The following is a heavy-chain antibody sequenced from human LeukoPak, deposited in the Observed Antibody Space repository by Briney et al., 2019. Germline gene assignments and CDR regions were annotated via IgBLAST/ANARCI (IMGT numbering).Heavy chain of an antibody. CDR1: GYRFSSYW. V-gene: IGHV5-51*01. Sequence: GESLQISCRTSGYRFSSYWIGWVRQMPGKGLEWMGLIYPGDSDTIYSPSFQGHVTISADKSISTVYLQWSSLKAADTAMYFCARHDRCSGGSCYPDYWGQGTLVTVSS. D-gene: IGHD2-15*01. J-gene: IGHJ4*02. CDR3: ARHDRCSGGSCYPDY. CDR2: IYPGDSDT.